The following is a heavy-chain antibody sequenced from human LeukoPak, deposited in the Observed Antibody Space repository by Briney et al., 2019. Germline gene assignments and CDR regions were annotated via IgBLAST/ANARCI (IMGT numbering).Heavy chain of an antibody. V-gene: IGHV3-30*18. D-gene: IGHD3-3*01. CDR3: AKSYFDFWSASD. J-gene: IGHJ1*01. CDR2: ISYDESKR. CDR1: GFTFSTYA. Sequence: GGSLRLSCAASGFTFSTYAIHWVRQAPGKGLEWVAAISYDESKRYYADSVKGRFTISRDNSKNTLYLQMNSLRTEDTAVYYCAKSYFDFWSASDWGQGTLVTVSS.